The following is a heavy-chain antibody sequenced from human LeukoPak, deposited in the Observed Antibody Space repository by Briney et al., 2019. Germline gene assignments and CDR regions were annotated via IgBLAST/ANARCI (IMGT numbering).Heavy chain of an antibody. V-gene: IGHV1-69*04. Sequence: SVKVSCKASGGTFSSYAISWVRQAPGQGLEWMGRIIPILGIANYAQKFQGRVTITAGKSTSTAYMELSSLRSEDTAVYYCARVVAVAGTDQFDYWGQGTLVTVSS. J-gene: IGHJ4*02. CDR2: IIPILGIA. CDR1: GGTFSSYA. CDR3: ARVVAVAGTDQFDY. D-gene: IGHD6-19*01.